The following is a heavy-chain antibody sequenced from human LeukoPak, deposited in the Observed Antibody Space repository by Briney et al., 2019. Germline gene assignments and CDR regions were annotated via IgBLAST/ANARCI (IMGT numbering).Heavy chain of an antibody. J-gene: IGHJ4*02. CDR2: INAGNGNT. V-gene: IGHV1-3*01. CDR1: GYTFTSYV. CDR3: ASGYYDSSLDYYFDY. Sequence: ASVKVSCKASGYTFTSYVMHWVRQAPGQRLEWMGWINAGNGNTKYSQEFQGRVTITRDTSASTAYMELSSLRSEDTAVYYCASGYYDSSLDYYFDYWGQGTLVTVSS. D-gene: IGHD3-22*01.